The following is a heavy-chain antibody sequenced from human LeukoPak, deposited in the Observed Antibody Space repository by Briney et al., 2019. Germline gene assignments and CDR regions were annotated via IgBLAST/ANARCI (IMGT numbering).Heavy chain of an antibody. CDR2: IYSGGST. V-gene: IGHV3-66*01. D-gene: IGHD2-2*01. CDR3: ATSNYCSSTSCYGRVGYFQH. Sequence: PGGSLRPSCAASGFTVSSNYMSWVRQAPGKGLEWVSVIYSGGSTYYADSVKGRFTISRDNSKNTLYLQMNRLRAEDTAVYYCATSNYCSSTSCYGRVGYFQHWGQGTLVTVSS. CDR1: GFTVSSNY. J-gene: IGHJ1*01.